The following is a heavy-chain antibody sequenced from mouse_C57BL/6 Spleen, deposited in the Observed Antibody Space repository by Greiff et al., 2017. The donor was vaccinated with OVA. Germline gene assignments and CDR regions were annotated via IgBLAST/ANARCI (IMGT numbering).Heavy chain of an antibody. CDR2: IYHRSGNT. D-gene: IGHD1-1*01. J-gene: IGHJ4*01. CDR1: GYTFTSYG. Sequence: VQLQQSGAELARPGASVKLSCKASGYTFTSYGISWVKQRTGQGLEWIGEIYHRSGNTYYNEKFKGKATLTADKSSSTAYMELRSLTSEDSAVYFCARGGPTYGSSYNAMDYWGQGTSVTVSS. CDR3: ARGGPTYGSSYNAMDY. V-gene: IGHV1-81*01.